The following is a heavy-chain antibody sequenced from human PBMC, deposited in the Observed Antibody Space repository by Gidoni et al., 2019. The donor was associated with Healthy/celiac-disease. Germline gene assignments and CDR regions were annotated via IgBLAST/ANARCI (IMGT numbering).Heavy chain of an antibody. Sequence: EVQLVESGGGLIQPGGSLRLSCAASGFTVSSNYMSWVRQAPGKGLEWVLVIYSGGSTYYADSVKGRFTISRDNSKNTLYLQMNSLRAEDTAVYYCATIWGGSYLNGGYFQHWGQGTLVTVSS. D-gene: IGHD1-26*01. CDR2: IYSGGST. V-gene: IGHV3-53*01. CDR1: GFTVSSNY. J-gene: IGHJ1*01. CDR3: ATIWGGSYLNGGYFQH.